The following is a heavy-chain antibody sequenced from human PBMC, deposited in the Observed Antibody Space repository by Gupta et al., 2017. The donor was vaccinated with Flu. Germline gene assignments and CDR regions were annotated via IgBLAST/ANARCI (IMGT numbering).Heavy chain of an antibody. V-gene: IGHV4-39*01. D-gene: IGHD6-13*01. Sequence: AWIRRPQGRGLEWIATVYYTGSTYYSPSLQSRVTMSVDASRNQFSLRLTSVTAADTGIYYCARQSRIAAGELNWFDPWGQGTLVTVSS. CDR3: ARQSRIAAGELNWFDP. CDR2: VYYTGST. J-gene: IGHJ5*02.